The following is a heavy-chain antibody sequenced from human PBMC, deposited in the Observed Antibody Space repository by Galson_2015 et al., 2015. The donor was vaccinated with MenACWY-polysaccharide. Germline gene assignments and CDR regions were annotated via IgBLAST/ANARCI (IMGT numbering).Heavy chain of an antibody. Sequence: LRLSCAASGFTFSTYWMHWVRQAPGKGLVWVSRIKSDGSSTNYADSVKGRFPISSDNAKNTRYLHMNSLRAEDTPLYYCARGYRADDWGQGTLVTVSA. CDR2: IKSDGSST. J-gene: IGHJ4*02. CDR1: GFTFSTYW. CDR3: ARGYRADD. D-gene: IGHD5-12*01. V-gene: IGHV3-74*01.